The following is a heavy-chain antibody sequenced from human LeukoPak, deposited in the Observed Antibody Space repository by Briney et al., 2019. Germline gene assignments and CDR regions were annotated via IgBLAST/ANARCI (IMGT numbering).Heavy chain of an antibody. CDR1: GYTFSNYD. V-gene: IGHV1-18*01. Sequence: ASVKVSCKASGYTFSNYDITWVRQAPGQGLEWMGKISACNGNTKYAQKVQGRVTMTTDTSTTTAYMGLRSLRFDDTAVYYCARHHYGLDVWGQGTTVTVSS. CDR2: ISACNGNT. J-gene: IGHJ6*02. CDR3: ARHHYGLDV.